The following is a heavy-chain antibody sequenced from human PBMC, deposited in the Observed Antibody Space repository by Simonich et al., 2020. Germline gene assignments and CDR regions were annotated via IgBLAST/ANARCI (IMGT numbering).Heavy chain of an antibody. CDR1: GGSISSYY. CDR3: ARLPDY. Sequence: QVQLQESGPGLVKPSETLSLTCTVSGGSISSYYWSWIRQPPGKGLEWIGYINYSGSTNNNPSLKSRVTLSVDTSKNQFSLKLSSVTAADTAVYYCARLPDYWGQGTLVTVSS. J-gene: IGHJ4*02. V-gene: IGHV4-59*08. CDR2: INYSGST.